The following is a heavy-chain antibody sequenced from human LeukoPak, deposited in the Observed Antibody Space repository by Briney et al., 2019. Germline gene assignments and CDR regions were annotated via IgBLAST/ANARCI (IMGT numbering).Heavy chain of an antibody. J-gene: IGHJ6*03. Sequence: GGSLRLSCAASGFTFSSYSMNWVRQAPGKGLEWVSSISSSSSYIYYADSVKGRFTISRDNAKNSLYLQMNSLRAEDTAVYYCARAPGIANSYYYYYYMDVWGKGTTVTVSS. CDR1: GFTFSSYS. CDR2: ISSSSSYI. CDR3: ARAPGIANSYYYYYYMDV. V-gene: IGHV3-21*01. D-gene: IGHD6-13*01.